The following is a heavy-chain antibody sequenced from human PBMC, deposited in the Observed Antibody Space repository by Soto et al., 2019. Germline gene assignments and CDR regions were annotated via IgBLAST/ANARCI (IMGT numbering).Heavy chain of an antibody. CDR3: ATRRSSYDSSGYLYYFAY. Sequence: PSETLSLTCAVSGGSVSSSNWWSWVRQPPGKGLEWIGEIYHSGSTNYNPSLKSRVTISVDKSKNQFSLKLSSVTAADTAVYSCATRRSSYDSSGYLYYFAYCGLGTLVTVSS. V-gene: IGHV4-4*02. CDR1: GGSVSSSNW. D-gene: IGHD3-22*01. J-gene: IGHJ4*02. CDR2: IYHSGST.